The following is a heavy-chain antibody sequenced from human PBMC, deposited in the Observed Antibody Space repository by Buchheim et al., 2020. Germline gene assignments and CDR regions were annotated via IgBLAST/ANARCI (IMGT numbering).Heavy chain of an antibody. CDR3: AKDDPNFSGWLAY. Sequence: QVQLVESGGGVVQPGRSLRLSCAASGFTFSSYGMHWVRHAPGKGLEWVAVISYDGSNKYYADSVKGRFTISRDNSKNTLYLQMNSLRAEDTAVYYCAKDDPNFSGWLAYWGQGTL. D-gene: IGHD6-19*01. CDR1: GFTFSSYG. CDR2: ISYDGSNK. V-gene: IGHV3-30*18. J-gene: IGHJ4*02.